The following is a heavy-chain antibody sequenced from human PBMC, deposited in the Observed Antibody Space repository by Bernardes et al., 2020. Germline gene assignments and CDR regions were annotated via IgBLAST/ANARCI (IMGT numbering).Heavy chain of an antibody. Sequence: GGSLRLSCAASGFTFSDYYMSWIRQAPGKGLEWVSYISSSGSTIYYADSVKGRFTISRDNAKNSLYLQMNSLRAEDTAVYYCARDRNRDIECFDYWGQGTLVTVSS. J-gene: IGHJ4*02. V-gene: IGHV3-11*01. CDR1: GFTFSDYY. CDR2: ISSSGSTI. CDR3: ARDRNRDIECFDY. D-gene: IGHD1-1*01.